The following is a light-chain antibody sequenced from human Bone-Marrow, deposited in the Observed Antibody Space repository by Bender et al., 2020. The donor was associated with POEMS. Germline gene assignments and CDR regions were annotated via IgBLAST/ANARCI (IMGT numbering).Light chain of an antibody. CDR2: NNS. Sequence: TISCSGSSSPFFLSPVTWYQQLPGAAPKLVIFNNSQRPSGVPDRFSGSNSGTSASLAISGLLSDDEADFYCATWDDSLNGWVFGGGTKLTVL. V-gene: IGLV1-44*01. CDR1: SSPFFLSP. CDR3: ATWDDSLNGWV. J-gene: IGLJ3*02.